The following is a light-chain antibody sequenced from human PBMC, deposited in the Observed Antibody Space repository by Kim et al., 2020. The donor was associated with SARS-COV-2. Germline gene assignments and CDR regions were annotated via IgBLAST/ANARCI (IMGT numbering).Light chain of an antibody. V-gene: IGKV3-11*01. CDR3: HQRSKWPLT. CDR2: DAS. J-gene: IGKJ4*01. Sequence: PGERATLSCRASQNIAGYLAWFQQKPGQAPRLLIYDASNRATGIPARFSGSGSGTDFTLTISSLEPEDFAVYYCHQRSKWPLTFGGGTKV. CDR1: QNIAGY.